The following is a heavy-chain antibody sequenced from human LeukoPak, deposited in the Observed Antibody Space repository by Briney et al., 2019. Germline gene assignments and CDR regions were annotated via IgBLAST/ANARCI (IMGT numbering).Heavy chain of an antibody. V-gene: IGHV4-34*01. D-gene: IGHD2-15*01. J-gene: IGHJ3*02. CDR1: GGSFSGYY. CDR2: INHSGST. Sequence: ASETLSLTCAVYGGSFSGYYWSWIRQPPGKGLEWIGEINHSGSTNYNPSLKSRVTISVDTSKNQFSLKLSSVTAADTAMYYCARAFGCYPGICGFDIWGQGTMVTVSS. CDR3: ARAFGCYPGICGFDI.